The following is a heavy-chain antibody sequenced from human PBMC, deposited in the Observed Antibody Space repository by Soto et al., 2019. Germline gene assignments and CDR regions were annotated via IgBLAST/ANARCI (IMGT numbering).Heavy chain of an antibody. V-gene: IGHV3-30-3*01. CDR1: GFTFSSYA. D-gene: IGHD3-16*02. Sequence: QVQLVESGGGVVQPGRSLRLSCAASGFTFSSYAMHWVRQAPGKGLEWVAVISYDGSNKYYADSVKGRFTISRDNSKNTLYLQMNSLRAEDTAVYYCARDLGELSPQALDYWGQGTLVTVSS. J-gene: IGHJ4*02. CDR2: ISYDGSNK. CDR3: ARDLGELSPQALDY.